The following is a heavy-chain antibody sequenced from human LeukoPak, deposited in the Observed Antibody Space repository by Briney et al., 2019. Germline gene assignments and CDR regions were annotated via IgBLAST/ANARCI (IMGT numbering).Heavy chain of an antibody. CDR2: ISGDGRNT. J-gene: IGHJ4*02. CDR3: AKDVGGSSFFDY. Sequence: GGSLRLSCAASGLTSNNFGMAWVRQAPGKGPEWVSTISGDGRNTHYADSVKGRFAISRDNSMSMLFLQMSSLRVEDTALYYCAKDVGGSSFFDYWGQGISVTVSS. CDR1: GLTSNNFG. D-gene: IGHD6-6*01. V-gene: IGHV3-23*01.